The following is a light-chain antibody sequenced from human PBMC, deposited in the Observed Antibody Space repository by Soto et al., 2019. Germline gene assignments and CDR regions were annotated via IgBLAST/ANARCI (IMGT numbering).Light chain of an antibody. J-gene: IGKJ2*01. Sequence: DIQMTQSPSSLSASVGDRVTITCRASQSISSYLNWYQQKPGKAPKHLIYAASSLQSGVPSRFSGSGSGTDFTLTISSLPPEDFATYYCQQSYSTLYSFGQGTKLEIK. CDR1: QSISSY. V-gene: IGKV1-39*01. CDR2: AAS. CDR3: QQSYSTLYS.